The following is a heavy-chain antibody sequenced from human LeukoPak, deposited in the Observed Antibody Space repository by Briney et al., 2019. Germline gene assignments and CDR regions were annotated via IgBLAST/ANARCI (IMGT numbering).Heavy chain of an antibody. J-gene: IGHJ6*04. D-gene: IGHD2-2*01. Sequence: PSETLSLTCTVSGGSVSSGSYYWSWIRQPPGKGLEWIGYIYYSGSTNYNPSLKSRVTISVDTSKNQFSLKLCSVTAADTAVYYCARAAGYCSSTSCYVDYYGMDVWGKGTTVTVSS. CDR3: ARAAGYCSSTSCYVDYYGMDV. V-gene: IGHV4-61*01. CDR1: GGSVSSGSYY. CDR2: IYYSGST.